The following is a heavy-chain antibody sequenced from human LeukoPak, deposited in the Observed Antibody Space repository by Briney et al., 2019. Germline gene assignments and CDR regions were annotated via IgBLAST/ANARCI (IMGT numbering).Heavy chain of an antibody. D-gene: IGHD1-26*01. CDR2: ISYDGSKT. J-gene: IGHJ4*02. CDR1: GFTFNIYA. V-gene: IGHV3-30-3*01. Sequence: GGSLRLSCAASGFTFNIYAMHWVRPAPGKGLEWVAVISYDGSKTYYADSVKGRFTISRDNSKNTLYLQMNSLRAEDTALYYCARTMYITGSSDFDYWGQGTLVTVSS. CDR3: ARTMYITGSSDFDY.